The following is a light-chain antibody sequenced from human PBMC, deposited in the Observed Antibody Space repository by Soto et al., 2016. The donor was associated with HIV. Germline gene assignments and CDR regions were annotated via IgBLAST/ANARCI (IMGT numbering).Light chain of an antibody. CDR2: QDS. J-gene: IGLJ1*01. V-gene: IGLV3-1*01. CDR1: KLGDKY. CDR3: QVWDSSTNV. Sequence: SYELTQPPSVSVSPGQTASITCSGDKLGDKYACWYQQKPGQSPVLVIYQDSKRPSGIPERFSGSNSGNTATLTISGTQAMDEADYYCQVWDSSTNVFGTGPRSPS.